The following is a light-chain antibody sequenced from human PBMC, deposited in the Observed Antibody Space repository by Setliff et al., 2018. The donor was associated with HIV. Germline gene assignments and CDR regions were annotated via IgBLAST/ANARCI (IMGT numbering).Light chain of an antibody. CDR3: ASWDDSLKVYV. J-gene: IGLJ1*01. V-gene: IGLV1-44*01. Sequence: QSALTQSPSVSGTPGQRVTISCSGSNSNIGTTTVNWYQRLPGAAPKLLIYTNSYRPSGVPDRFSGSKSGTSASLAISGLQSEDEAEYYCASWDDSLKVYVFGSGTKVTVL. CDR2: TNS. CDR1: NSNIGTTT.